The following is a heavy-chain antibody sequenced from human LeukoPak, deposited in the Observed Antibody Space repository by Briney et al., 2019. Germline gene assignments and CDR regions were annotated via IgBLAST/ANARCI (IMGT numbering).Heavy chain of an antibody. Sequence: PSETLSLTCTVSGYSISSGYYWGWIRQPPGKELEWIVSVYHSGSTSYNPSLKSRVTISLDTSKNQFSLKLRSVTAADTAIYYCARMGRYCSSTGCIHWGPGTLVTVSS. CDR2: VYHSGST. CDR3: ARMGRYCSSTGCIH. D-gene: IGHD2-2*01. V-gene: IGHV4-38-2*02. CDR1: GYSISSGYY. J-gene: IGHJ4*02.